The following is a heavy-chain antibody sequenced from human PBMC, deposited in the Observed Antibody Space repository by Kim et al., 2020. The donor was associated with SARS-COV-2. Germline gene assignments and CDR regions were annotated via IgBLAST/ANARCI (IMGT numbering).Heavy chain of an antibody. CDR1: GYIFTSYW. D-gene: IGHD3-3*01. V-gene: IGHV5-51*01. Sequence: GESLKISCKGSGYIFTSYWIGWVRQMPGKGLEWMGIIYPGESDTRYSPSFQGQVTISADKSISTAYLQWSSLKASDTAMYYCARGGGLRFLEQSPLFDYWGQGTLVTVSS. CDR3: ARGGGLRFLEQSPLFDY. CDR2: IYPGESDT. J-gene: IGHJ4*02.